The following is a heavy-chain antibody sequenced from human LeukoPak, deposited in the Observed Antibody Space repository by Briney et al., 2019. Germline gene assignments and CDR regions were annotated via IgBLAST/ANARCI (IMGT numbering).Heavy chain of an antibody. CDR2: INSGSTTI. V-gene: IGHV3-48*01. J-gene: IGHJ2*01. Sequence: GGTLRLSCAASGFPFNSYSMNWVRQAPGKGLEWVSYINSGSTTIYSADSVKGRFASSRDNAKNSLFLQMTSLRAENTAVYYCARSRTSNRYFVPWGRGTLVTVSS. CDR3: ARSRTSNRYFVP. D-gene: IGHD2-8*01. CDR1: GFPFNSYS.